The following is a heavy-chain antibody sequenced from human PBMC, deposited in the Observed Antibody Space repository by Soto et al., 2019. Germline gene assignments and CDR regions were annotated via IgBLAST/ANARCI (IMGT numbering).Heavy chain of an antibody. CDR2: IYHSGST. J-gene: IGHJ4*02. CDR3: AIGFGYDMVVA. CDR1: GGSISSGGYS. D-gene: IGHD2-2*01. Sequence: SETLSLTCAVSGGSISSGGYSWSWIRQPPGKGLEWIGYIYHSGSTYYNPSLKSRVTISVDRSKNQFSLKLSSVTAADTAVYYCAIGFGYDMVVAWGQGTLVTVSS. V-gene: IGHV4-30-2*01.